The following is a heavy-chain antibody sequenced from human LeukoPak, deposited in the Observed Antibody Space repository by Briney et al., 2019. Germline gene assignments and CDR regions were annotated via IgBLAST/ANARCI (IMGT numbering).Heavy chain of an antibody. CDR3: AKVMGLGDFWSGYYFDAFDI. J-gene: IGHJ3*02. CDR1: GFTFSSYA. D-gene: IGHD3-3*01. Sequence: GGSLRLSCAASGFTFSSYAMSWVRQAPGKGLEWVSAISGSGGSTYYADSVKGRFTISRDNSKNTLYLQMNSLRAEDTAVYYCAKVMGLGDFWSGYYFDAFDIWGQGTMVTVSS. CDR2: ISGSGGST. V-gene: IGHV3-23*01.